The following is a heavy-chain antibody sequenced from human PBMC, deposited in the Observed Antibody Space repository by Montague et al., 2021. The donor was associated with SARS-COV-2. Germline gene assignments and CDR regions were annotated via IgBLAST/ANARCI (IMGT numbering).Heavy chain of an antibody. CDR2: ISYVGSNK. Sequence: SLRLSCAASGFTFSSYGMHWVRPAPGKGLEWVAVISYVGSNKYYADSVQGRFTISRDHSKNTLYLQMNSLRAEDTAVYYCARDLTYYDILTGYFAESPHYYYYYGMDVWGQGTTVTVSS. V-gene: IGHV3-33*05. CDR3: ARDLTYYDILTGYFAESPHYYYYYGMDV. CDR1: GFTFSSYG. D-gene: IGHD3-9*01. J-gene: IGHJ6*02.